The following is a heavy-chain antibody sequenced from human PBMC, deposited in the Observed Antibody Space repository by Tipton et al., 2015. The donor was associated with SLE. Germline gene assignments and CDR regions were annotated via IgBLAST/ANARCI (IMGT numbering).Heavy chain of an antibody. CDR2: IYYSGST. D-gene: IGHD3-10*01. J-gene: IGHJ4*02. CDR1: GGSISSSRYY. CDR3: ARDKGELNFDY. V-gene: IGHV4-39*07. Sequence: LRLSCTVSGGSISSSRYYWGWIRQPPGKGLEWIGSIYYSGSTYYNPSLKSRVTISVDTSKNQFSLKLSSVTAADTAVYYCARDKGELNFDYWGQGTLVTVSS.